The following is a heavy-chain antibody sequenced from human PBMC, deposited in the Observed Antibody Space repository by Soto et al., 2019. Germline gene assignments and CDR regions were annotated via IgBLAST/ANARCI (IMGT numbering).Heavy chain of an antibody. CDR2: LYGDGRT. CDR1: GITVSSNY. D-gene: IGHD6-25*01. CDR3: AGGLVAAYFDS. V-gene: IGHV3-66*01. J-gene: IGHJ4*02. Sequence: EVQLVQSGGGLVQSGGSLTLSCAASGITVSSNYMSWLRQAPGKRLEWVSVLYGDGRTNYADSVKGRFSISRDNFKNTLHLQMNSLRAEDTAVYYCAGGLVAAYFDSWGQGTLVTVSS.